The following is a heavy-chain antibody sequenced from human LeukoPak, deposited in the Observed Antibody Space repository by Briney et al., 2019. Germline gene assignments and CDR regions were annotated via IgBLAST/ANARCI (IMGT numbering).Heavy chain of an antibody. Sequence: KASETLSLTCTVSGGSISSYYWSWIRQPPGKGLEWLGYIYYSGSTNYNPSLKSRVTISVDTSKNQFSLRLSSVTAADTAVYYCARLKVGAVAGWFDPWGQGTLVTVS. CDR3: ARLKVGAVAGWFDP. V-gene: IGHV4-59*08. CDR1: GGSISSYY. CDR2: IYYSGST. D-gene: IGHD6-19*01. J-gene: IGHJ5*02.